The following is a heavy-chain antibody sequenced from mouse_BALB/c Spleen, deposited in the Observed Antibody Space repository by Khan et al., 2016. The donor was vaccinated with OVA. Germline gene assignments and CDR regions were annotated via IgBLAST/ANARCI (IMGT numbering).Heavy chain of an antibody. D-gene: IGHD1-1*01. J-gene: IGHJ3*01. Sequence: EVALVASGGGLVQPGGSLKLSCATSGFTFSDYYMCWVRQTPEKRLEWVAYITSGGGSTYYPDTVKGRFTISRDNAKHTLYLQMSRLNSEDTAIYYCARRGDVYSWFTYWGQGTLVTVSA. CDR2: ITSGGGST. V-gene: IGHV5-12*02. CDR3: ARRGDVYSWFTY. CDR1: GFTFSDYY.